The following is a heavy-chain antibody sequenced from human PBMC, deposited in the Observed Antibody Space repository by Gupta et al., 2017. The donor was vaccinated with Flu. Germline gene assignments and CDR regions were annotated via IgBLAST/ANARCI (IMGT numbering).Heavy chain of an antibody. CDR3: ARHGSYHLNY. D-gene: IGHD2-2*01. V-gene: IGHV3-7*01. J-gene: IGHJ4*02. CDR2: IKEDGSDK. Sequence: MAWVRQAPGKGLEWVANIKEDGSDKYYMDSVKGRFTISRDNAKSSMYLQMNSLGVEDTAVYYCARHGSYHLNYWGQGTLVTVSS.